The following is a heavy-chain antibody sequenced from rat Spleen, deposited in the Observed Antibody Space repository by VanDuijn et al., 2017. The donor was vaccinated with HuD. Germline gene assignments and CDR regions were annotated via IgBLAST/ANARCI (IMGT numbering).Heavy chain of an antibody. V-gene: IGHV5-25*01. CDR1: GFTFSNYD. D-gene: IGHD1-1*01. J-gene: IGHJ3*01. Sequence: EVQLVESGGGLVQPGRSLKLSCAASGFTFSNYDMAWVRQAPTKGLEWVASISPSGGSTYYRDSVKGRFTVSRDNAKSTLYLQMDSLRSEDTATYYCARHRATVALEFAYWGQGTLVTVSS. CDR3: ARHRATVALEFAY. CDR2: ISPSGGST.